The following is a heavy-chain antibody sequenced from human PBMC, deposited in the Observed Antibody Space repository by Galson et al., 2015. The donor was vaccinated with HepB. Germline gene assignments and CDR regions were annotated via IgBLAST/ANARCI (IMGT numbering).Heavy chain of an antibody. V-gene: IGHV3-48*03. CDR3: ARGGRPDL. Sequence: SLRLSCAGSGFTFSGYEMNWVRQTPTKGLEWVSYISGSGDTMYYADSVKGRFSISRDNAKDSLFLQMSSLRDEDTALYYCARGGRPDLWGQGTLVTVSS. J-gene: IGHJ5*02. CDR2: ISGSGDTM. CDR1: GFTFSGYE.